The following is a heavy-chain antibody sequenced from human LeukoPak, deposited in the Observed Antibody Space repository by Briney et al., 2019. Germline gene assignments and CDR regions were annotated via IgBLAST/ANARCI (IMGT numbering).Heavy chain of an antibody. J-gene: IGHJ4*02. Sequence: TGGSLRLSCAVSGFTVSSNYMSWVRQAPGKGLEWVSIIYTGGSTYYAGSVKGRFTISRHNSENTVYLQMNSLRAEDTALYCCARVFSDGGNSFDYWGQGTLVTVSS. CDR2: IYTGGST. CDR3: ARVFSDGGNSFDY. V-gene: IGHV3-53*04. CDR1: GFTVSSNY. D-gene: IGHD4-23*01.